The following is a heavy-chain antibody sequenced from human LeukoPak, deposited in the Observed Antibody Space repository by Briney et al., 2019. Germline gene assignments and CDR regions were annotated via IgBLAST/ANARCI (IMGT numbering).Heavy chain of an antibody. CDR2: MNPNSGNT. V-gene: IGHV1-8*01. CDR1: GYTFTSYG. J-gene: IGHJ6*02. CDR3: ARGSDYGGNPYYYYGMDV. D-gene: IGHD4-23*01. Sequence: ASVKVSCKASGYTFTSYGINWVRQATGQGLEWMGWMNPNSGNTGYAQKFQGRVTMTRNTSISTAYMELSSLRSEDTAVYYCARGSDYGGNPYYYYGMDVWGQGTTVTVSS.